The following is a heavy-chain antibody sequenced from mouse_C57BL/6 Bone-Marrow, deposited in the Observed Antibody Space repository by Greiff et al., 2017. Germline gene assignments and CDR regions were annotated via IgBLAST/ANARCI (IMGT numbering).Heavy chain of an antibody. D-gene: IGHD1-3*01. Sequence: QVQLQQPGAELVKPGASVKLSCKASGYTFTSYWMQWVKQRPGQGLEWIGEIDPSDSYTNYNQKFKGKATLTVDTSSSTAYMQLSSLTSEDSAVYYCARGTFRNYWYFDVWGTGTTVTVSS. CDR3: ARGTFRNYWYFDV. CDR1: GYTFTSYW. J-gene: IGHJ1*03. CDR2: IDPSDSYT. V-gene: IGHV1-50*01.